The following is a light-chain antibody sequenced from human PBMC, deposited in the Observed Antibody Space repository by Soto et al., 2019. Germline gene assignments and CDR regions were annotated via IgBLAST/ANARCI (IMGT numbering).Light chain of an antibody. J-gene: IGKJ2*01. CDR2: LGS. V-gene: IGKV2-28*01. Sequence: DIVLTQSPLSLPVTPGESASISCRSSQSLLHSSGNNFLDWYLQKPGQSPQLLIYLGSQRASGVPDKFSGSGSGADFTLKIIKVEADDVVIYYCMQALQTPSTFGPGTKLELK. CDR1: QSLLHSSGNNF. CDR3: MQALQTPST.